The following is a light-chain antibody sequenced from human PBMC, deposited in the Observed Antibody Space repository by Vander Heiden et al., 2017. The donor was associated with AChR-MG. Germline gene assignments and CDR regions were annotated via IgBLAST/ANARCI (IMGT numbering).Light chain of an antibody. V-gene: IGLV3-1*01. CDR1: KLGDRY. CDR2: EDT. J-gene: IGLJ2*01. Sequence: SHELPQPPSVSVSPGQTASVTCSGDKLGDRYVCWYQQKPGQSPVLVIYEDTKRPSGIPERVSGSNSGNTATLTISGTQAVEEADYYCQAWDSSTYMVFGGGTKLTVL. CDR3: QAWDSSTYMV.